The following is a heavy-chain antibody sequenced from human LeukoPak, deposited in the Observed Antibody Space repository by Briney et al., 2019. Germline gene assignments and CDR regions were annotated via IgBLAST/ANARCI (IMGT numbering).Heavy chain of an antibody. CDR1: GFSFSSYW. J-gene: IGHJ4*02. CDR2: ISTDGSST. D-gene: IGHD6-19*01. Sequence: PGGSLRLSCAVSGFSFSSYWMHWVRQAPGKGLVWVSRISTDGSSTTYADSVRGRFTISRDNPKNTLYLQMDSLRAEDTAVYYCARPSSGWYGSWGQGTLLTVSS. V-gene: IGHV3-74*01. CDR3: ARPSSGWYGS.